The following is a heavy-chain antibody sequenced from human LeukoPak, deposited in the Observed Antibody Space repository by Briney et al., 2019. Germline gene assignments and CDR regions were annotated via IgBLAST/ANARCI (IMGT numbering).Heavy chain of an antibody. CDR2: INHSGST. V-gene: IGHV4-38-2*01. CDR3: ARNLGYSTLDY. CDR1: GYSIISDYY. Sequence: SETLPLTCAVSGYSIISDYYWGWFRLPPGKGLEWVGSINHSGSTYYNLSLKSRVTISVDTSKNQFSLSVSSVTAADTAVYYCARNLGYSTLDYWGQGLLVTVSS. D-gene: IGHD6-13*01. J-gene: IGHJ4*02.